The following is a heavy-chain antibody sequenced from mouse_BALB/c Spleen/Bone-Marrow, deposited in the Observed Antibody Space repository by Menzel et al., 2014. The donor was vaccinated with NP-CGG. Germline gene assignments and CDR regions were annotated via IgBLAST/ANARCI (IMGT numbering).Heavy chain of an antibody. D-gene: IGHD3-2*01. V-gene: IGHV14-1*02. CDR3: ARWDSSGYVGFAY. J-gene: IGHJ3*01. CDR2: IDPENGNT. CDR1: GFNIKDYY. Sequence: EVQLQQSGAELVRPGALVKLSCKASGFNIKDYYMHWVKQRPEQGLEWIGWIDPENGNTIYDPKFQGKASITLDTSSNTAYLQLSSLTSEDTAVYYCARWDSSGYVGFAYWGQGTLVTVSA.